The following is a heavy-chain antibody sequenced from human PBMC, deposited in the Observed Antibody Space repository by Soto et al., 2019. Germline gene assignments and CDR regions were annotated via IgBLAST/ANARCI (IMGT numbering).Heavy chain of an antibody. J-gene: IGHJ6*02. Sequence: QVQLVQSGAEVKKPGSSVKVSCKASGGTFSSYAISWVQQAPGQGLEWMGGIIPISGTANYAQKFQGRVTITADESTSTAYVELSSLRSEDTAVYYCARSQGSSTSLEIYYYYYYGMDVWGQGTTVTVSS. V-gene: IGHV1-69*01. CDR2: IIPISGTA. D-gene: IGHD2-2*01. CDR3: ARSQGSSTSLEIYYYYYYGMDV. CDR1: GGTFSSYA.